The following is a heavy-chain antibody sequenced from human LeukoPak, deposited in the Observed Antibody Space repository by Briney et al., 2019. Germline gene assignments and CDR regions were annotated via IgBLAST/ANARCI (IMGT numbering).Heavy chain of an antibody. Sequence: SETLSLTCLVSGDSIRTTSFWGWIRQPPGMGLEWIASASYSGINYYNPSPRSRVIVSADTSKNQFSLRLTSVTAADTAVYYCARRGGHSWDVGNWFDPWGQGILVTVSS. CDR1: GDSIRTTSF. J-gene: IGHJ5*02. D-gene: IGHD6-13*01. V-gene: IGHV4-39*01. CDR3: ARRGGHSWDVGNWFDP. CDR2: ASYSGIN.